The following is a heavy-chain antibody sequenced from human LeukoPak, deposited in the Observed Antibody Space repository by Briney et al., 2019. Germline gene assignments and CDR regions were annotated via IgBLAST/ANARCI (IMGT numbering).Heavy chain of an antibody. D-gene: IGHD4-17*01. Sequence: NPSETLSLTCTVSGGSISSYYWSWIRQPAGKGLEWIGRMYTSGSTNYNPSLKSRVTMSVDTSKNQFSLKLSSVTAADTAVYCCAREKSTVTSYYYYYYMDVWGKGTTVTVTS. CDR1: GGSISSYY. CDR3: AREKSTVTSYYYYYYMDV. J-gene: IGHJ6*03. V-gene: IGHV4-4*07. CDR2: MYTSGST.